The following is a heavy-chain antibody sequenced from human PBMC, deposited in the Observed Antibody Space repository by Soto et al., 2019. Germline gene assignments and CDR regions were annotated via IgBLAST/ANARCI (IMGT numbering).Heavy chain of an antibody. J-gene: IGHJ3*02. CDR1: GFTFSSYG. Sequence: GGSLRLSCAASGFTFSSYGMHWVRQAPGKGLEWVAVIRYDGSNKYYADSVKGRFTISRDNSKNTLYLQMNSLRAEDTAVYYCARSSPYYDFWSGPDAFDIWGQGTRVTVAS. D-gene: IGHD3-3*01. V-gene: IGHV3-33*01. CDR3: ARSSPYYDFWSGPDAFDI. CDR2: IRYDGSNK.